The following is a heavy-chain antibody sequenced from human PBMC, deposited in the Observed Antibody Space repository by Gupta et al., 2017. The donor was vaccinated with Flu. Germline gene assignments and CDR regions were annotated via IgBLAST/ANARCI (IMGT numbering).Heavy chain of an antibody. CDR2: TLYSGEA. CDR3: ARDRGSSAFFDY. Sequence: SMIGNYWSWIRQPPGKGLEWIGNTLYSGEANYNPSLKSRATISVDTLRNQFSLRLTSVTAADTAVYYCARDRGSSAFFDYWGQGALVAVSS. J-gene: IGHJ4*02. V-gene: IGHV4-59*01. D-gene: IGHD3-10*01. CDR1: SMIGNY.